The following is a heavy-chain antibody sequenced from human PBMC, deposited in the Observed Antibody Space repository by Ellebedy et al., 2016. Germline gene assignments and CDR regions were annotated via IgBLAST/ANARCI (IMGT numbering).Heavy chain of an antibody. D-gene: IGHD5-18*01. V-gene: IGHV3-15*01. CDR3: TTVYRYNYDSV. CDR1: GLTFSNAW. CDR2: IKSKTDGGAA. Sequence: GGSLRLSCAASGLTFSNAWMNWVRHAPGKGLEWVGRIKSKTDGGAADYAAPVKGRFTISRDDSKNTLYLQMNSLTTEDTAVYFCTTVYRYNYDSVWGQGTLVTVSS. J-gene: IGHJ4*02.